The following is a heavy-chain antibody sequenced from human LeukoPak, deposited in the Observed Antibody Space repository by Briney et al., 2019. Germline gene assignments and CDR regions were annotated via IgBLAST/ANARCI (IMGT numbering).Heavy chain of an antibody. V-gene: IGHV3-74*01. Sequence: GGSLRLSCVSSGFIFTNYWMHGVRQVPGKGPVWVGRIDKEGSAAFYAESVKGRFTISRDNVKSTVYLQMNGLTAEDTAVYHCARGGYSGSYYRFDWGQGTLVTVSS. D-gene: IGHD1-26*01. J-gene: IGHJ4*02. CDR2: IDKEGSAA. CDR3: ARGGYSGSYYRFD. CDR1: GFIFTNYW.